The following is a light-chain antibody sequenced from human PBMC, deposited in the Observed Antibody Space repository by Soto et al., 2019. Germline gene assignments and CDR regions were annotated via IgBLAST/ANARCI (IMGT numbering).Light chain of an antibody. V-gene: IGLV2-8*01. CDR1: SSDVGSYNY. Sequence: QSALTQPPSASGSPGQSVTISCTGTSSDVGSYNYVSWYQHHPGKAPKLIIYDVSRRPSGVPDRFSGSKSGKTASLTISGLQAEDEADYYCSSYSTTSTPHVLFGGGTQLTVL. CDR2: DVS. J-gene: IGLJ2*01. CDR3: SSYSTTSTPHVL.